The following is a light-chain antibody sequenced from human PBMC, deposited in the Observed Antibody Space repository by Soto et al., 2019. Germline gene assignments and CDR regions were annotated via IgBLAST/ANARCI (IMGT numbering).Light chain of an antibody. Sequence: EIVMTQSPATLSVSPGERATLSYRASQSVSSNLAWYQQKPGQAPRLLIYGASTRATGIPARFSGSGSGTELTLTISSLQSEDFAVYYCQQYNNWTPTYTFGQGTKLEIK. CDR1: QSVSSN. CDR3: QQYNNWTPTYT. CDR2: GAS. V-gene: IGKV3-15*01. J-gene: IGKJ2*01.